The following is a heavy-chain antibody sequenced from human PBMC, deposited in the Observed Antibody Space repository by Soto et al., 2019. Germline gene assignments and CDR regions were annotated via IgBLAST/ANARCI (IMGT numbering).Heavy chain of an antibody. CDR1: GFTFSSYA. J-gene: IGHJ3*02. V-gene: IGHV3-30-3*01. CDR3: ARATSGWYKDAFDI. Sequence: QVQLVESGGGVVQPGRSLRLSCAASGFTFSSYAMHWFRQAPGKGLEWVAVISYDGSNKYFADSVKGRFTISRDNSKNTLYRQMNSLRAEDTSVYYCARATSGWYKDAFDIWGQGTMVTVSS. D-gene: IGHD6-19*01. CDR2: ISYDGSNK.